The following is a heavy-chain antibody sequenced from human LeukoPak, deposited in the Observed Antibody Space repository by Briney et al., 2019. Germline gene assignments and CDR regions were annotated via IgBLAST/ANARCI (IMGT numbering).Heavy chain of an antibody. CDR3: VKEGVIAAAVNNWFDP. J-gene: IGHJ5*02. Sequence: GGSLRLSCAASGFTFRNYWMGWVRQAPGKGLEWVAVISYDGSNKYYADSVKGRFTISRDNSKNTLYLQMNSLRAEDTAVYYCVKEGVIAAAVNNWFDPWGQGTLVTVSS. CDR2: ISYDGSNK. CDR1: GFTFRNYW. V-gene: IGHV3-30*18. D-gene: IGHD6-13*01.